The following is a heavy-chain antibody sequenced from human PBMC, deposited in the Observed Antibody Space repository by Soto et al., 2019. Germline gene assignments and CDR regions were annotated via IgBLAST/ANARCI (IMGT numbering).Heavy chain of an antibody. CDR2: INWNSGSI. J-gene: IGHJ1*01. CDR1: GFTFDDYA. CDR3: VKDESINWYSGHFRH. Sequence: GGSLRLSCAAYGFTFDDYAMHWVRQVPGKGLEWVSGINWNSGSIGYGDSVKGRFAISRDNAKNSLHLQMNSLSAEDTAFYYCVKDESINWYSGHFRHWGQGTLVTVSS. V-gene: IGHV3-9*01. D-gene: IGHD6-13*01.